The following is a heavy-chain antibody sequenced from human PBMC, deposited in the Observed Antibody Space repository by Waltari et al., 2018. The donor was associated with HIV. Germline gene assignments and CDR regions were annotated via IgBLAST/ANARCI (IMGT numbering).Heavy chain of an antibody. J-gene: IGHJ6*02. CDR2: TFYRYKWYK. CDR3: VRDRLYSSGWPNDHYFYYGMDV. CDR1: GDSVSSNSAA. Sequence: QVQLQQSGPGLVKPSQTLSLTCVISGDSVSSNSAAWNWIRQSPSRGLEWLGSTFYRYKWYKDYAISVKIRISINPDTSNNQFYLQLNSVTPEDTAVYYCVRDRLYSSGWPNDHYFYYGMDVWDQGTTVTVSS. V-gene: IGHV6-1*01. D-gene: IGHD6-19*01.